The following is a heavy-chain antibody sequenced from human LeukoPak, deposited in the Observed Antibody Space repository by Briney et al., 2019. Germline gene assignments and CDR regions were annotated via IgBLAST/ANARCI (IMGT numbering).Heavy chain of an antibody. J-gene: IGHJ4*02. CDR1: GYTFTGYY. V-gene: IGHV1-2*02. D-gene: IGHD5-12*01. CDR3: ARDKYTGYETFDY. CDR2: INPNNGGT. Sequence: ASVKVSCKASGYTFTGYYIHWVRQAPGQGLEWMGWINPNNGGTNYAQKFQGRVTMTRDTSISTAYMELNRLTSDDSAAYYCARDKYTGYETFDYWGQGTPVTLSS.